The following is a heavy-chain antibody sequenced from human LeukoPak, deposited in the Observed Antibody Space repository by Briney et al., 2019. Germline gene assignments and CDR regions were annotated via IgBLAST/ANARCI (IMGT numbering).Heavy chain of an antibody. V-gene: IGHV4-34*01. Sequence: SETLSLTCAVYGGSFSGYYWSWIRQPPGKGLEWIGEINHSGSTNYNPSLKSRVAISVDTSKNQFSLKLSSVTAADTAVYYCARRKLPGSSCLDYWGQGTLVTVSS. D-gene: IGHD6-13*01. J-gene: IGHJ4*02. CDR1: GGSFSGYY. CDR3: ARRKLPGSSCLDY. CDR2: INHSGST.